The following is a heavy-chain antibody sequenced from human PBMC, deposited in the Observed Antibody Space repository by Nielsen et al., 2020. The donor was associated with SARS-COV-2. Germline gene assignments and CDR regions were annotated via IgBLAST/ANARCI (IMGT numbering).Heavy chain of an antibody. Sequence: SCTVSGGSISSGGYYWSWIRQHPGKGLEWIGYIYYSGNTYYNPSLKGRVTVSVDTSKNQFSLRLTSVTAADTAVYYCARSIAAAAWFDPWGQGTLVTVSS. CDR3: ARSIAAAAWFDP. CDR2: IYYSGNT. J-gene: IGHJ5*02. D-gene: IGHD6-13*01. V-gene: IGHV4-31*02. CDR1: GGSISSGGYY.